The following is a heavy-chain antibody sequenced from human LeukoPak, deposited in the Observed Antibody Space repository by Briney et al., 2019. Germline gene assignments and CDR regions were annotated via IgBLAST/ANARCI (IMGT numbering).Heavy chain of an antibody. V-gene: IGHV1-46*01. Sequence: GASVKVSCKASGYTFTSYGISWVRQAPGQGLEWMGIINPSGGSTSYAQKFQGRVTMTRDTSTSTVYMELSSLRSEDTAVYYCAMGTSPADYWGQGTLVTVSS. CDR1: GYTFTSYG. J-gene: IGHJ4*02. CDR2: INPSGGST. CDR3: AMGTSPADY. D-gene: IGHD1-1*01.